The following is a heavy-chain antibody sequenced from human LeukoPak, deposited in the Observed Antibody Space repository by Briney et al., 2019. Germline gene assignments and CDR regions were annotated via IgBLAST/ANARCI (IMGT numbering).Heavy chain of an antibody. Sequence: GGSLRLSCAASGFTFRSYGMSWVRQAPGKGLEWVSSLSGSAGSTYYADSVKGRFTISGDKAKNSLYLQMNSLRVEDTAVYYCARDYKYAFDNWGQGTLVTVSS. J-gene: IGHJ4*02. CDR1: GFTFRSYG. V-gene: IGHV3-21*01. CDR3: ARDYKYAFDN. CDR2: LSGSAGST. D-gene: IGHD5-24*01.